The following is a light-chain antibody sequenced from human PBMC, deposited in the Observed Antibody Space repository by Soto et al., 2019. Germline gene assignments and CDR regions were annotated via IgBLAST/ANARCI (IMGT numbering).Light chain of an antibody. Sequence: IQLTQSPSSLSASVGDRVTTTCRASQGISGYLAWYQQKPGKAPKLLIYDASNLEIGVPSRFSGSGSGTHFTFTISSLQTEDIGTYYCQQYDILPITFGRGTRLEIK. V-gene: IGKV1-33*01. CDR2: DAS. J-gene: IGKJ5*01. CDR1: QGISGY. CDR3: QQYDILPIT.